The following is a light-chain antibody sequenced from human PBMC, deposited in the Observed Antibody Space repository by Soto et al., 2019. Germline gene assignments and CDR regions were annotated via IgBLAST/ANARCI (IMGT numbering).Light chain of an antibody. Sequence: EIVLTQSPATLSLSPGERATLSCRASQSVSSYLAWYQQKPGQAPRLLIYAASNRATGIPARFSGSGSGTDFTLTISSLEPEDFAVYHCQQRSNWPPTFGQGTKVEIK. CDR2: AAS. J-gene: IGKJ1*01. CDR3: QQRSNWPPT. V-gene: IGKV3-11*01. CDR1: QSVSSY.